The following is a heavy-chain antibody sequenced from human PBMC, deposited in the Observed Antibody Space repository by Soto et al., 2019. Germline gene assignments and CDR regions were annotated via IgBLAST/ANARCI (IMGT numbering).Heavy chain of an antibody. CDR1: GNTFTYRY. J-gene: IGHJ5*02. CDR3: AGGGAGSGPFTWELPYH. CDR2: LTPFSGDV. Sequence: QMQLVQSGAEVKKTGSSVTVSCKALGNTFTYRYLHWVRQAPGQALEWMGWLTPFSGDVHYAQKFQERVTITRDRSINTAYMQMSSLRSEDTAMYFCAGGGAGSGPFTWELPYHWGQGTLVTVSS. D-gene: IGHD1-26*01. V-gene: IGHV1-45*02.